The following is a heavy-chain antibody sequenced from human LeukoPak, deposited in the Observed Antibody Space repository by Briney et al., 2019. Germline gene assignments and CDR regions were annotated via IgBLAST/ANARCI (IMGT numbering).Heavy chain of an antibody. Sequence: GGSLRLSCAAPGITFSNYNMNWVRQAPGRGLEWISSITSSSSYTFYADSVKGRFTISRDNAKNSLYLQMNSLRVEDTAIYYCARDPYNGAYSEGYYYYYMDVWGKGTTVTVSS. V-gene: IGHV3-21*01. CDR3: ARDPYNGAYSEGYYYYYMDV. D-gene: IGHD1-1*01. J-gene: IGHJ6*03. CDR1: GITFSNYN. CDR2: ITSSSSYT.